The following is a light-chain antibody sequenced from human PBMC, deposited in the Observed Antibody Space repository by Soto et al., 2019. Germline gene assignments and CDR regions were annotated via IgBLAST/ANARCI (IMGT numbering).Light chain of an antibody. CDR2: DVS. V-gene: IGKV3-15*01. Sequence: EIVMTQSPGTLSVSPWESATLSCRAGQGVTTNFAWYQQKSGQSPRLLIYDVSIRATGVPARFSGTGSETDFTLTISGLQSEDSAVYFCQQYNNWPFSFGQGTRLEIK. CDR1: QGVTTN. J-gene: IGKJ5*01. CDR3: QQYNNWPFS.